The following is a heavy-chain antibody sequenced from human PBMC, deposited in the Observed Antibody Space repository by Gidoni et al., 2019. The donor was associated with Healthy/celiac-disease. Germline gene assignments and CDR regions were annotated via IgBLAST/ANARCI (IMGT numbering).Heavy chain of an antibody. V-gene: IGHV4-34*01. J-gene: IGHJ6*02. D-gene: IGHD4-17*01. CDR3: ERGWFENGDAPGDYYYGMDV. CDR2: INHSGST. Sequence: QVQLQQWGAGLVKPSETLSLTCAVYGGSFGGYYWSWIRQPPGKGLEWIGEINHSGSTNYNPSIKSRVTRSVETSKNQFSLKLSSVTAADTVVYYCERGWFENGDAPGDYYYGMDVWGQGTTVTVSS. CDR1: GGSFGGYY.